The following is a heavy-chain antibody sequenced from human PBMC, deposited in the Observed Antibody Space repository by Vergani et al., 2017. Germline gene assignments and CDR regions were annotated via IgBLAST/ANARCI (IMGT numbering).Heavy chain of an antibody. D-gene: IGHD2-2*01. CDR3: AREMTEYQLVHDQGYFDL. J-gene: IGHJ2*01. V-gene: IGHV3-33*08. CDR1: GFTFSSYG. CDR2: IWYDGSNK. Sequence: QVQLVESGGGVVQPGRSLRLSCAASGFTFSSYGMHWVRQAPGKGLEWVAVIWYDGSNKYYAESVKGRFTISRDNSKNTLYLQMNRLRAEETAVYYCAREMTEYQLVHDQGYFDLWGRGTLVTVSS.